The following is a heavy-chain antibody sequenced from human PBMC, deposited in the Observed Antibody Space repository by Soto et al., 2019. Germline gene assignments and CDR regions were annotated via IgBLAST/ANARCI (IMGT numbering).Heavy chain of an antibody. V-gene: IGHV3-74*01. CDR2: INSDGSST. Sequence: GGSLRLSCAASGFTFSSYWMHWVRQAPGKGLVWVSRINSDGSSTSYADSVKGRFTISRDNAKNTLYLQMNSLRAEDTAVYYCARGSYYDFWSGYYTGSWFDPWGQGTLVTSPQ. CDR1: GFTFSSYW. J-gene: IGHJ5*02. D-gene: IGHD3-3*01. CDR3: ARGSYYDFWSGYYTGSWFDP.